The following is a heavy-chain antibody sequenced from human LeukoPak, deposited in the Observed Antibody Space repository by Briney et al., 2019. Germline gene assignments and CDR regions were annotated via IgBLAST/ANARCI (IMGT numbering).Heavy chain of an antibody. CDR1: GGSISSSSYY. Sequence: SETLSLTCTVSGGSISSSSYYWRWIRQPPGKGVEWSGSIYYSRSTYYNPSLKSRVTISVDTSNNQVSLKLSSVAAAHTAVYYCESIAVAGPYWGQGPLVTVST. CDR2: IYYSRST. D-gene: IGHD6-19*01. V-gene: IGHV4-39*01. J-gene: IGHJ4*02. CDR3: ESIAVAGPY.